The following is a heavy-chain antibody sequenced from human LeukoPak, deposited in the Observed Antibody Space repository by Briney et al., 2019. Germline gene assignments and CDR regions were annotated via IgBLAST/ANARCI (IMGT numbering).Heavy chain of an antibody. CDR1: GGSFSSGGFY. J-gene: IGHJ3*02. D-gene: IGHD1-26*01. CDR3: ARDPNSGVLGDI. CDR2: IFYSGST. Sequence: SETLSLNCTVSGGSFSSGGFYWNWIRQHPGKGLEWIGYIFYSGSTYYNPSLKSRAIVSIDTSKNQFSLKLSSVTAADTAVYYCARDPNSGVLGDIWGQGTMVTVSS. V-gene: IGHV4-31*03.